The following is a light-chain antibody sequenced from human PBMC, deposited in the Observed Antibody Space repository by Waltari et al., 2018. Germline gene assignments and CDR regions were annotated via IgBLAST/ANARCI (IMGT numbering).Light chain of an antibody. CDR1: RSGVGPFTY. Sequence: QSALTQPASVSGSPGPSLTITCPGTRSGVGPFTYVSWYQQHPGKAPQLLISDVTNRPFEVSSRFSGSKSGNTASLTISGLQAEDEADYFCSPYTTSATVVFGGGTKVTVL. CDR2: DVT. CDR3: SPYTTSATVV. V-gene: IGLV2-14*03. J-gene: IGLJ2*01.